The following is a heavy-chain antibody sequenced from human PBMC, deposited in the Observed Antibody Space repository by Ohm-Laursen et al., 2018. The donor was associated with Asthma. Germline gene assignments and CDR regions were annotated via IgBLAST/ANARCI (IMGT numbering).Heavy chain of an antibody. V-gene: IGHV3-23*01. J-gene: IGHJ5*02. CDR2: ISGSGGST. CDR1: GFTFSSYA. D-gene: IGHD4-11*01. CDR3: ARAPTITTIFYS. Sequence: SLRLSCAASGFTFSSYAMSWVRQAPGKGLEWVSAISGSGGSTYYADSVKGRFTISRDNPRNTLYLQMNSLRAEDTAVYYCARAPTITTIFYSWGLGTLVTVSS.